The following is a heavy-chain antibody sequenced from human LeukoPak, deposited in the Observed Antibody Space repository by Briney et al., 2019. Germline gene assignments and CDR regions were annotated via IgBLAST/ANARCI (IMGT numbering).Heavy chain of an antibody. J-gene: IGHJ5*02. Sequence: ASVKVSCKASGGTFSSYAISWVRQAPGQGLEWMGWISAYNGNTNYAQRLQGRVTMTTDTSTSTAYMELRSLRSDDTAVYYCARDSVWFGEKAKNWFDPWGQGTLVTVSS. CDR3: ARDSVWFGEKAKNWFDP. CDR2: ISAYNGNT. D-gene: IGHD3-10*01. CDR1: GGTFSSYA. V-gene: IGHV1-18*01.